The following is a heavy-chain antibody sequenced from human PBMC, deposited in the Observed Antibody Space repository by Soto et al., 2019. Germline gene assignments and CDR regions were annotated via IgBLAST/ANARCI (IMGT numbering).Heavy chain of an antibody. J-gene: IGHJ5*02. CDR3: ARDKHDYFNRGIGFDT. Sequence: PSQTLSLTCAISGDSVSSNGAAWNWIRQSPSRGLEWLGRTYYRSKWYNDCAVSVKSRININPDTSKSQFSLQLNSVTPEDTAVYYCARDKHDYFNRGIGFDTWGQGILVTVSS. V-gene: IGHV6-1*01. D-gene: IGHD4-17*01. CDR1: GDSVSSNGAA. CDR2: TYYRSKWYN.